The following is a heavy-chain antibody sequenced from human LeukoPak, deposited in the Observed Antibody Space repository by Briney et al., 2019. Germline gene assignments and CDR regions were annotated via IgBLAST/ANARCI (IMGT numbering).Heavy chain of an antibody. J-gene: IGHJ4*02. CDR3: ASFSGSGSYYRRDY. CDR2: IIPNIGAR. CDR1: GGTFSSYA. D-gene: IGHD3-10*01. V-gene: IGHV1-69*01. Sequence: SVKVSCKASGGTFSSYAISWVRQAPGQGLEWMGGIIPNIGARNYSQKFQGRVTISPDESTSTDYMELSSLRSEDTAVYYCASFSGSGSYYRRDYWGQGTLVTVSS.